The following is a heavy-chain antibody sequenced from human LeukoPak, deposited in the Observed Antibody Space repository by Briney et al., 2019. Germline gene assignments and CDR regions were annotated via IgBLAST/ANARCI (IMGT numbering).Heavy chain of an antibody. Sequence: SETLSHTCAVYGGSFSGYYWSWIRQPPGKGLEWIGEINHSGSTNYNPSLKSRVTISVDTSKNQFSLKLSSVTAADTAAYYCARTWSGYSRHRNKKGYFDYWGQGTLVTVSS. CDR3: ARTWSGYSRHRNKKGYFDY. CDR1: GGSFSGYY. CDR2: INHSGST. V-gene: IGHV4-34*01. J-gene: IGHJ4*02. D-gene: IGHD3-3*01.